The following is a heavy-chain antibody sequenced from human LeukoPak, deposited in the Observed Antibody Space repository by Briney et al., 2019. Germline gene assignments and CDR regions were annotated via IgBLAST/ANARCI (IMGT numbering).Heavy chain of an antibody. V-gene: IGHV3-48*03. CDR1: GFTFSSYE. Sequence: PGGSLRLSCAASGFTFSSYEMNWVRQAPGKGLEWVSYISSSGSTIYYADSVKGRFIISRDNAKNSLYLQMNSLRAEDTAVYYCARNPLGTIFDYWGQGTLVTVSS. J-gene: IGHJ4*02. D-gene: IGHD2-8*01. CDR3: ARNPLGTIFDY. CDR2: ISSSGSTI.